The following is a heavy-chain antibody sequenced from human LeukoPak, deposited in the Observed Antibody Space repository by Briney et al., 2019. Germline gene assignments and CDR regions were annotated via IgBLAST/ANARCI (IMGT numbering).Heavy chain of an antibody. V-gene: IGHV3-48*04. D-gene: IGHD1-26*01. CDR3: ASRKNSYSGSYEGDHSDY. CDR2: ISSSSSTI. CDR1: GFTFSSYS. Sequence: GGSLRLSCAASGFTFSSYSMNWVRQAPGKGLEWVSYISSSSSTIYYADSVKGRFTISRDNSKNSLYLQMNSLRTEDTALYYCASRKNSYSGSYEGDHSDYWGQGTLVTVSS. J-gene: IGHJ4*02.